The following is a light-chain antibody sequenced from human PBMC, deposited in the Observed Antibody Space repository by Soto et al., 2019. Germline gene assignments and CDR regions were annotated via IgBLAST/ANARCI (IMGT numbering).Light chain of an antibody. CDR2: GAS. Sequence: DTLMTQSPASLPASAADRVTITCRASQSISNHLNWYQQKQGKDPEVLIYGASSWQAGVPSRFTGSGSGTDFTLTINSLPPEDVATYYCQQVDTFPHTFGQGTKLEV. CDR3: QQVDTFPHT. V-gene: IGKV1-39*01. CDR1: QSISNH. J-gene: IGKJ2*01.